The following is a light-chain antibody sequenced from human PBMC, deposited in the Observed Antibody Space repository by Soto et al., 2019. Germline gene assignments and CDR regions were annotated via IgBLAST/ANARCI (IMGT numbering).Light chain of an antibody. CDR2: EVS. CDR3: SSYAGSSNFRV. V-gene: IGLV2-8*01. J-gene: IGLJ1*01. Sequence: QSVLTQPPSASGSPGQSVTISCTGTSSDVGGYNYVSWYQQHPDKAPKLLIYEVSKRPSGVPDRFSGSKSGNTASLTVSGLQAEDEADYYCSSYAGSSNFRVXGTGTKVTVL. CDR1: SSDVGGYNY.